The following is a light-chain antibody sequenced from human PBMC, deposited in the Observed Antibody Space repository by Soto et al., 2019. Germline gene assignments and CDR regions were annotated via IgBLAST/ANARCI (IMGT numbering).Light chain of an antibody. CDR1: SSDVGSYNR. J-gene: IGLJ2*01. CDR3: SSYTSSGTAHVL. CDR2: EVS. V-gene: IGLV2-18*02. Sequence: QSALTQPTSVSGSPGQSVTISCTGTSSDVGSYNRVSWYQQPPGTAPKLIIYEVSNRPSGVPDRFSGSKSGNTASLTISGLQAEDEADYYCSSYTSSGTAHVLFGGGTKLTVL.